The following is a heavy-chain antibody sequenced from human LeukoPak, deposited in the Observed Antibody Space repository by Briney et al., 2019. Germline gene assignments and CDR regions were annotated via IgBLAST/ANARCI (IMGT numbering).Heavy chain of an antibody. V-gene: IGHV1-8*01. J-gene: IGHJ6*02. D-gene: IGHD6-13*01. Sequence: ASVKVSCKASGYTFTSYDINWVRQATGQGLEWMGWMNPNSGNTGYAQKFQGRVTMTRNTSISTAYMELSSLRSEDTAVYYCAILISSQYSSSWYRAYYYYYGMDVWGQGTTVTVS. CDR2: MNPNSGNT. CDR1: GYTFTSYD. CDR3: AILISSQYSSSWYRAYYYYYGMDV.